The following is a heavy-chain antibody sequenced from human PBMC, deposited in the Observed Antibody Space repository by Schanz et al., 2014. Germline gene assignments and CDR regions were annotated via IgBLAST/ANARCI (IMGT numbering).Heavy chain of an antibody. CDR1: GYTFTSYG. V-gene: IGHV1-69*04. Sequence: QVQLVQSGAEVKKPGASVKVSCKASGYTFTSYGISWVRQAPGQGLEWMGRIIPILGIAKYAQKFQGRVTITADKSTFTAYMDVSSLRSEDTAVYYCASSGAGYSSSWDFDYWGQGTLVTVSS. CDR3: ASSGAGYSSSWDFDY. CDR2: IIPILGIA. J-gene: IGHJ4*02. D-gene: IGHD6-13*01.